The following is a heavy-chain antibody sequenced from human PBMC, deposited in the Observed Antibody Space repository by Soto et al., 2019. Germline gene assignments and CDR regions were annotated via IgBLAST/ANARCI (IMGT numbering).Heavy chain of an antibody. V-gene: IGHV4-34*01. CDR2: TNHSGST. D-gene: IGHD4-17*01. Sequence: QVQLRQWGAGLVKPSETLSLTCAVYVGSFNGYYWNWLRQPPGKGREWIGETNHSGSTNYNPSLKSRVSISVDTSKNQFSLRRSSVTAADAAVYYCASQRPTVTTFDYWGQGTLVTVSS. CDR3: ASQRPTVTTFDY. CDR1: VGSFNGYY. J-gene: IGHJ4*02.